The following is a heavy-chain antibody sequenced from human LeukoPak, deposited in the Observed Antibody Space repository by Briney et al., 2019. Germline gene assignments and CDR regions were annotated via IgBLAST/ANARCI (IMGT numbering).Heavy chain of an antibody. Sequence: SETLSLTCTVSGGSISSGSYYWGWIRQPAGKGLEWIGRIYTSGSTNYNPSLKSRVNISVDTSKNQFSLKLSSVTAADTAVYYCARDDDYYDSSGYYSWGQGTLVTVSS. V-gene: IGHV4-61*02. J-gene: IGHJ4*02. D-gene: IGHD3-22*01. CDR2: IYTSGST. CDR3: ARDDDYYDSSGYYS. CDR1: GGSISSGSYY.